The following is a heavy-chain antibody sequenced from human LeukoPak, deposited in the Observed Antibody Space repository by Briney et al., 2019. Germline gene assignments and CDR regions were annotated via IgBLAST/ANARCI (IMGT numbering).Heavy chain of an antibody. D-gene: IGHD3/OR15-3a*01. Sequence: GGSLRLSCAASGFTFSSYAMHWVRQAPGKGLEWVAVIWYGGSTKYYADSVKGRFTISRDIPKNTLYLQMNSLSAEDTAVYYCARDLKFKDWSTWFDPWGQGTLVTVSS. J-gene: IGHJ5*02. CDR3: ARDLKFKDWSTWFDP. CDR1: GFTFSSYA. V-gene: IGHV3-33*01. CDR2: IWYGGSTK.